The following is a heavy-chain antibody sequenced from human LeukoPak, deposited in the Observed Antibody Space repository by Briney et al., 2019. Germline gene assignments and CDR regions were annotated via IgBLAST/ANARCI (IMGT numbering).Heavy chain of an antibody. Sequence: GGSLRLSCAASGFTFSDYYMSWVRQAPGKGLEWVSVISGSGGSTNYAASVKGRFSISRDDSKKTLYLQLTSLRAEDTAIYYCAKDINPWLLTGEFDYWGQGTLVTVAS. J-gene: IGHJ4*02. CDR3: AKDINPWLLTGEFDY. D-gene: IGHD2-15*01. CDR2: ISGSGGST. CDR1: GFTFSDYY. V-gene: IGHV3-23*01.